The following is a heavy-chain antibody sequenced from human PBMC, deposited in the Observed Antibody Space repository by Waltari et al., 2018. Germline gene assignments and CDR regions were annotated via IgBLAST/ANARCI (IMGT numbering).Heavy chain of an antibody. CDR2: IWYDGSNK. Sequence: QVQLVESGGGVVQPGRSLRLSCAASGFTFSSYGMHWVRPAPGKGLEWVAVIWYDGSNKYYADSVKGRFTISRDNSKNTLYLQMNSLRAEDTAVYYCARDTLGQYYYYGMDVWGQGTTVTVSS. CDR3: ARDTLGQYYYYGMDV. V-gene: IGHV3-33*01. CDR1: GFTFSSYG. D-gene: IGHD3-16*01. J-gene: IGHJ6*02.